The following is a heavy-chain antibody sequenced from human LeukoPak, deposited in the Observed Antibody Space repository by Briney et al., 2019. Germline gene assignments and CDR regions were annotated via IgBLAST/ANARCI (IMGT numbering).Heavy chain of an antibody. CDR2: INGDESST. CDR1: AFTFNTYW. D-gene: IGHD1-26*01. CDR3: ARGAKWAYYFDY. Sequence: GGSLRLSCAASAFTFNTYWMHWVRQIPGRGLEWVSRINGDESSTNYADSVKGRFTISRDNAKDTLYLHMNSLTAEDTAVYYCARGAKWAYYFDYWGQGTLVTVSS. J-gene: IGHJ4*02. V-gene: IGHV3-74*01.